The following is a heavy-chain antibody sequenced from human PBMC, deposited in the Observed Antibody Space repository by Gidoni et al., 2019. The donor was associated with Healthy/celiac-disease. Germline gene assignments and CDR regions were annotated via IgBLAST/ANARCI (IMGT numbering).Heavy chain of an antibody. CDR3: AREALGIAARVLDY. Sequence: QVQLVESGGGVVQPGRSLRLSCAASGFTFSSYAMHWVRQAPGKGLEWVAVISYDGSNKYYADSVKGRFTISRDNSKNTLYLQMNSLRAEDTAVYYCAREALGIAARVLDYWGQGTLVTVSS. D-gene: IGHD6-6*01. V-gene: IGHV3-30-3*01. J-gene: IGHJ4*02. CDR2: ISYDGSNK. CDR1: GFTFSSYA.